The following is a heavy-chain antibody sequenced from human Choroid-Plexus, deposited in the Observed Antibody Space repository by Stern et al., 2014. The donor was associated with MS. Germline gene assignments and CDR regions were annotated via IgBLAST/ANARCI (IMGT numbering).Heavy chain of an antibody. Sequence: QLVQSGGGVVQPGRPLRLSCVASGFTFGSCAMHWVRQAPGKGLEWVGGVSHDGSYKYYADSVKGRFTISRDNSQNTLYMQMSSLRPDDTAVYYCAKDRQYLTYFFDHWGQGSLVTVSS. CDR1: GFTFGSCA. CDR2: VSHDGSYK. V-gene: IGHV3-30*18. D-gene: IGHD2/OR15-2a*01. CDR3: AKDRQYLTYFFDH. J-gene: IGHJ5*02.